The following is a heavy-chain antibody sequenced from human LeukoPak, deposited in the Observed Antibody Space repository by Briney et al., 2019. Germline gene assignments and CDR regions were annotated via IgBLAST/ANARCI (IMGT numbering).Heavy chain of an antibody. Sequence: ASVKVSCKSSGNTFTSHYIHWVRQVPGQGLEWMGIIAPGGGIITNAQEFQDRVTMTRDTSTSTVYMELSSLRSDDTAVYFCAGSSHQRNWFDPWGQGTLVTVSS. CDR1: GNTFTSHY. V-gene: IGHV1-46*01. D-gene: IGHD3-10*01. CDR2: IAPGGGII. CDR3: AGSSHQRNWFDP. J-gene: IGHJ5*02.